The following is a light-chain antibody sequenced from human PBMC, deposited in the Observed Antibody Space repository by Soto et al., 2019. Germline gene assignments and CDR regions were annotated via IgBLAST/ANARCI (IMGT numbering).Light chain of an antibody. CDR3: LQYDGAPWT. Sequence: DIQMTQSPSSLSASVGDRVTITCRASQGISNYLAWYQQKPGKVPKLLIYAASTLQSGVPSRFSGSGSGTDFTLTISGLQPEDVANYYCLQYDGAPWTFGQGTKVEIE. V-gene: IGKV1-27*01. J-gene: IGKJ1*01. CDR1: QGISNY. CDR2: AAS.